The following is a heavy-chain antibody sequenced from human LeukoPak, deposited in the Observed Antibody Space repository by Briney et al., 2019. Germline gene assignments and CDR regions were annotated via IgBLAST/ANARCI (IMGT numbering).Heavy chain of an antibody. D-gene: IGHD2-21*02. V-gene: IGHV3-21*01. J-gene: IGHJ1*01. CDR3: ARGYCGGDCYGD. Sequence: PGGSLRLSCAASGFSFSNYAMNWVRQAPGKGLEWVSSIDGSSSHIYYADSVKGRFTISRDNTKGSLYLQMNSLRVEDMAVYYCARGYCGGDCYGDWGQGTLVTVSS. CDR2: IDGSSSHI. CDR1: GFSFSNYA.